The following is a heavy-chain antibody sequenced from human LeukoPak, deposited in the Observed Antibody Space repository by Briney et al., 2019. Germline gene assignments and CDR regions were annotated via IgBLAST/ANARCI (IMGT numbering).Heavy chain of an antibody. Sequence: SGGSLRLSCAASGFTVSSNYMSWVRQAPGKGLEWVSVIYSGGSTYYADSVKGRFTISRDNSKNTLYLQMNSLRAEDTAVYYCARQPLGYCSGGSCYPYYYYYYMDVWGKGTTVTVSS. D-gene: IGHD2-15*01. V-gene: IGHV3-66*04. J-gene: IGHJ6*03. CDR2: IYSGGST. CDR3: ARQPLGYCSGGSCYPYYYYYYMDV. CDR1: GFTVSSNY.